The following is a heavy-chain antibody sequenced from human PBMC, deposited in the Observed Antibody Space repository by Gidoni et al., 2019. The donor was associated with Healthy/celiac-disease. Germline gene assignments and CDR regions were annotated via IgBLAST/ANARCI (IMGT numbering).Heavy chain of an antibody. V-gene: IGHV3-23*01. J-gene: IGHJ3*02. CDR2: ISGSGGST. Sequence: EVQLLESGGGLVQLGGSLSLSCAASGFTFSSYAMSWVRQAPGKGLEWVSAISGSGGSTDYADSVKGRFTISRDNSKNTLYLQMNSLRAEDTAVYYCAKFRELLPGAFDIWGQGTMVTVSS. CDR3: AKFRELLPGAFDI. D-gene: IGHD1-26*01. CDR1: GFTFSSYA.